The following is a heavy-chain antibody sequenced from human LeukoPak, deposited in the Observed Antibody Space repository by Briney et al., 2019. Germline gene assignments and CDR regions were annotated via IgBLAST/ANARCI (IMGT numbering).Heavy chain of an antibody. CDR1: GGSISSHY. V-gene: IGHV4-59*11. J-gene: IGHJ5*02. D-gene: IGHD6-13*01. CDR3: ARIYSSSWYTWFDP. Sequence: SETLSLTCTVSGGSISSHYWSWIRQPPGKGLEWIGYIYYSGSTNYNPSLKSRVTISVDTSKNQFSLKLSSVTAADTAVYYCARIYSSSWYTWFDPWGQGTLVTVSS. CDR2: IYYSGST.